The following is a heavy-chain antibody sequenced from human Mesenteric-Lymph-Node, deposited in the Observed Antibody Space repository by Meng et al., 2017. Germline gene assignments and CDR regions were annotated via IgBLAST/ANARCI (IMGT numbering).Heavy chain of an antibody. CDR2: VYHRGDT. J-gene: IGHJ4*02. CDR3: GRDQGRQLINH. D-gene: IGHD1-1*01. V-gene: IGHV4-4*02. CDR1: GDSISSDIW. Sequence: VHLQQSGPGLVKPSGHLSLTCTVSGDSISSDIWWSWVRQPPGKGLEWIGEVYHRGDTNYNPSLKSRVVISVDRSKNQFSLNLSSVTAADTAVYYCGRDQGRQLINHWGQGTLVTVSS.